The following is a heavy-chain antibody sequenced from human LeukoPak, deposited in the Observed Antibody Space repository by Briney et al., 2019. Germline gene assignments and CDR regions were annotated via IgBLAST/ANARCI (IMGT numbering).Heavy chain of an antibody. Sequence: GGSLRLSCAASGFTFSSYWMSWVRQAPGKGLEWVAVIWYDGSNKYYADSVKGRFTISRDNSKNTLYLQMNSLRAEDTAVYYCARPGSSGWPHDAFDIWGQGTMVTVSS. D-gene: IGHD6-19*01. CDR3: ARPGSSGWPHDAFDI. CDR1: GFTFSSYW. CDR2: IWYDGSNK. J-gene: IGHJ3*02. V-gene: IGHV3-33*08.